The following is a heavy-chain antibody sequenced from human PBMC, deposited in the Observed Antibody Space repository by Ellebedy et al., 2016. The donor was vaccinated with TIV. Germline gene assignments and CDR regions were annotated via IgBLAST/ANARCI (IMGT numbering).Heavy chain of an antibody. Sequence: LSLTCAASGFTFSLYAMHWVRQAPGKGLEWVALISYDESNKYYADSVKGRFTISRDNSKNTLYLQMTSLRAEDAAVYYCARNMRPGSAYYYDWGQGTLVTVSS. J-gene: IGHJ4*02. CDR2: ISYDESNK. CDR3: ARNMRPGSAYYYD. D-gene: IGHD3-22*01. CDR1: GFTFSLYA. V-gene: IGHV3-30-3*01.